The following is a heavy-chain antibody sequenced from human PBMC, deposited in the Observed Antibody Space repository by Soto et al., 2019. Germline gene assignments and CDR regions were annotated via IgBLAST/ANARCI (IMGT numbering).Heavy chain of an antibody. CDR1: GFTFSSYA. V-gene: IGHV3-23*01. CDR3: AKRSGIVVVPADHFDY. CDR2: ISGSGGST. D-gene: IGHD2-2*01. J-gene: IGHJ4*02. Sequence: PGGSLRLSCAASGFTFSSYAMSWVRQAPGKGLEWVSAISGSGGSTYYADSVKGRFTISRDNSKNTLYLQMNSLRAEDTAVYYCAKRSGIVVVPADHFDYWGQGTLVTVSS.